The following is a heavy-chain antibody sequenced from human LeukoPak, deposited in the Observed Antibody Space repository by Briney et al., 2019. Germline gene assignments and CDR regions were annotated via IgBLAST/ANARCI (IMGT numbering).Heavy chain of an antibody. CDR3: AKDDGYHFFDY. J-gene: IGHJ4*02. CDR1: GFTFGDYA. CDR2: ISGSGDRT. Sequence: GRSLRLSCTASGFTFGDYAMSWVRQAPGKGLEWVSAISGSGDRTYHADSVKGRLTISRDNSKYTLYLQMNSLRAEDTAVYYCAKDDGYHFFDYWGQGTLVTVSS. D-gene: IGHD5-18*01. V-gene: IGHV3-23*01.